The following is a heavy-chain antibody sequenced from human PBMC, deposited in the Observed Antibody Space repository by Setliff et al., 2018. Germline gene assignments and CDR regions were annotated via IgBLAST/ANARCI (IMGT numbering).Heavy chain of an antibody. D-gene: IGHD5-18*01. CDR2: VYYTGTT. V-gene: IGHV4-59*11. Sequence: PSETLSLTCGVSGISISSGHYWGWIRQPPGKGLEWIGYVYYTGTTNYDPSLKSRVTISVDPSKNQVSLKLSSATAADTAVYYCVRDRTAYSYGLDVWGQGTTVTVSS. J-gene: IGHJ6*02. CDR1: GISISSGHY. CDR3: VRDRTAYSYGLDV.